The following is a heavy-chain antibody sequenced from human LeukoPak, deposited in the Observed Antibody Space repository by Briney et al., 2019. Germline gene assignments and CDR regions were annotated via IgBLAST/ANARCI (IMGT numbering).Heavy chain of an antibody. CDR3: ARGQWLAPTGDY. D-gene: IGHD6-19*01. CDR1: GGSFGGYY. V-gene: IGHV4-34*01. Sequence: SETLSLTCAVYGGSFGGYYWSWIRQPPGKGLEWIGEINHSGSTKYNPSLKSRVTISVDTSKNHFSLNLSSVTAADTAVYYCARGQWLAPTGDYWGRGTLVTVSS. CDR2: INHSGST. J-gene: IGHJ4*02.